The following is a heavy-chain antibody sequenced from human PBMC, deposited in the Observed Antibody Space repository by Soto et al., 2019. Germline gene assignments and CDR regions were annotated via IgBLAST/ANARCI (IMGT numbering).Heavy chain of an antibody. CDR1: GGSFSGYY. J-gene: IGHJ4*02. V-gene: IGHV4-34*01. CDR3: ARGPYYYDSSGYNPAYYFDY. Sequence: SETLSLTCAVYGGSFSGYYWSWIRQPPGKGLEWIGEINHSGSTNYNPSLKSRVTISVDTSKNQFSLKLSSVTAADTAVYYCARGPYYYDSSGYNPAYYFDYWGQGTRVTVSS. D-gene: IGHD3-22*01. CDR2: INHSGST.